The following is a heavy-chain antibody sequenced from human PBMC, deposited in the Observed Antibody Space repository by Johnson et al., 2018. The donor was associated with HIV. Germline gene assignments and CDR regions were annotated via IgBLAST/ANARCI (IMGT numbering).Heavy chain of an antibody. CDR3: VRLEDTTSSAGLGAFDI. V-gene: IGHV3-11*01. D-gene: IGHD6-6*01. J-gene: IGHJ3*02. CDR1: GFTFSDYY. Sequence: VKPGGSLRLSCAASGFTFSDYYMSWIRQAPGKGLEWVSYSVDSVKGLFTISSDNAKNSLYMQMNSLRTEDTAIYYCVRLEDTTSSAGLGAFDIWGPGTRVTVSS.